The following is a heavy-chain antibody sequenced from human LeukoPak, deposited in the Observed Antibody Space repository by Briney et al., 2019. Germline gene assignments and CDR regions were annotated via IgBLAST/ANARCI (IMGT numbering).Heavy chain of an antibody. Sequence: KPSETLSLTCTVSGGSISSYYWSWIRQPPGKGLEWIGYIYYSGSTNYNPSLMSRVTISVDTSKNQFSLKLSSVTAADTAVYYCARDHYGYSSGWSWFDPWGQGTLVTVSS. CDR2: IYYSGST. D-gene: IGHD6-19*01. CDR1: GGSISSYY. CDR3: ARDHYGYSSGWSWFDP. J-gene: IGHJ5*02. V-gene: IGHV4-59*01.